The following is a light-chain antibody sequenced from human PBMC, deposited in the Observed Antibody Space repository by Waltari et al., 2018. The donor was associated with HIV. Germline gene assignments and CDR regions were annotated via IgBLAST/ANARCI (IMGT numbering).Light chain of an antibody. V-gene: IGLV1-44*01. J-gene: IGLJ3*02. CDR2: SNN. Sequence: QSFLTQPPSASGTPGRRVVISCSGNTSNVGSNPVNWYRQVPGTAPKLLMFSNNQRPSGVTDRFSGSKSGTSAPLAIKGLQSEDEADYYCAARDDSLNVWVFGGGTKLTVL. CDR1: TSNVGSNP. CDR3: AARDDSLNVWV.